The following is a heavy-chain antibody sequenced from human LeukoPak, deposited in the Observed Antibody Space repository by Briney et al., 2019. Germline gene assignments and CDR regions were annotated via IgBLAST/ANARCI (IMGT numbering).Heavy chain of an antibody. CDR3: ARDILTKQAYSGYDN. D-gene: IGHD5-12*01. J-gene: IGHJ4*02. CDR1: GFTFSSYS. CDR2: ISSSSNTV. Sequence: GGSLRLSCAASGFTFSSYSMNWVRQAPGKGLEWVSYISSSSNTVYYADSVKGRFTISRDNAKNSLYLQMNSLRDEDTAVYYCARDILTKQAYSGYDNWGQGTLVTVSS. V-gene: IGHV3-48*02.